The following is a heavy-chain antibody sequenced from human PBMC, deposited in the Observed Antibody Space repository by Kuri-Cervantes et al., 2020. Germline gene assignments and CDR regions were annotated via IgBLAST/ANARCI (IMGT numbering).Heavy chain of an antibody. CDR3: AREGYCSSTSCYDDY. Sequence: GGSLRLSCAASRFTFSSYGMHWVRQAPGKGLEWVAVIWYDGSNKYYADSVKGRFTISRDNSKNTLYLQMNSLRAEDTAVYYCAREGYCSSTSCYDDYWGQGTLVTVSS. V-gene: IGHV3-33*01. CDR1: RFTFSSYG. CDR2: IWYDGSNK. J-gene: IGHJ4*02. D-gene: IGHD2-2*01.